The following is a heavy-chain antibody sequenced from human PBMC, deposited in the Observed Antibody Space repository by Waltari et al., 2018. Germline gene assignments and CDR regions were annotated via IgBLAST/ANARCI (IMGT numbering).Heavy chain of an antibody. D-gene: IGHD3-10*01. CDR2: INHRGST. V-gene: IGHV4-34*01. Sequence: QVQLQQWGAGLLKPSETLSLTCAVYGGSFSGSYWSWNRQPPGKGREGVGEINHRGSTSYNPSLKSRVTISVDTSKNQFSLKLSSVTAADTAVYYCARGLGSTQDFDYWGQGTLVTVSS. CDR3: ARGLGSTQDFDY. J-gene: IGHJ4*02. CDR1: GGSFSGSY.